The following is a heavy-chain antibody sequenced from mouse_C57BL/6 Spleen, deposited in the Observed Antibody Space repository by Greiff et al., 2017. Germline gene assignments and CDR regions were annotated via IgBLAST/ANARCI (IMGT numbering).Heavy chain of an antibody. D-gene: IGHD4-1*01. CDR3: ARRANWSYWYFDV. Sequence: EVKLEESGGGLVKPGGSLKLSCAASGFTFSDYGMHWVRQAPEKGLEWVAYISSGSSTIYYADTVKGRFTISRDNAKNTLFLQMTSLRSEDTAMYYCARRANWSYWYFDVWGTGTTVTVSS. CDR2: ISSGSSTI. V-gene: IGHV5-17*01. CDR1: GFTFSDYG. J-gene: IGHJ1*03.